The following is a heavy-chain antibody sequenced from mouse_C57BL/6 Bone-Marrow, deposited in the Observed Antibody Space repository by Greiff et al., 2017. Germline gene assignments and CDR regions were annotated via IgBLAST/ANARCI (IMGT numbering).Heavy chain of an antibody. CDR3: ARPGSSYFYYAMDY. J-gene: IGHJ4*01. V-gene: IGHV1-81*01. CDR1: GYTFTSYG. D-gene: IGHD1-1*01. Sequence: QVHVKQSGAELARPGASVQLSCKASGYTFTSYGISWVKQRTGQGLEWIGEIYPRSGNTYYNEKFKGKATLTADKSSSTAYMELRSLTSEDSAVYFCARPGSSYFYYAMDYWGQGTSVTVSS. CDR2: IYPRSGNT.